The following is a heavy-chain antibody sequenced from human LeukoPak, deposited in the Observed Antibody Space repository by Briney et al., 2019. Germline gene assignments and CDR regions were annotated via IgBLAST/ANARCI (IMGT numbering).Heavy chain of an antibody. D-gene: IGHD3-16*02. CDR1: GFTFSNYW. CDR2: INFDGSST. Sequence: PGGSLRLSCAASGFTFSNYWMHWVRQAPGKGLVWVSHINFDGSSTTYADSVKGRFTISRDNAKNTLYLQMNGLRPEDTAVYYCAKSWGYTRPYYNYMDVWGKGTTVTVSS. V-gene: IGHV3-74*01. CDR3: AKSWGYTRPYYNYMDV. J-gene: IGHJ6*03.